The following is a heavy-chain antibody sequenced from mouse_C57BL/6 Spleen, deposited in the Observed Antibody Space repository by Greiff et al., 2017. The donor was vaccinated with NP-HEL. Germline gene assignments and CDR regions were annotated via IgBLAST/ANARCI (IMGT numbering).Heavy chain of an antibody. CDR3: ARVSNWDGEGWFAY. CDR2: INYDGSST. J-gene: IGHJ3*01. CDR1: GFTFSDYY. Sequence: EVKVVESEGGLVQPGSSMKLSCTASGFTFSDYYMAWVRQVPEKGLEWVANINYDGSSTYYLDSLKSRFIISRDNAKNILYLQMSSLKSEDTATYYCARVSNWDGEGWFAYWGQGTLVTVSA. D-gene: IGHD4-1*01. V-gene: IGHV5-16*01.